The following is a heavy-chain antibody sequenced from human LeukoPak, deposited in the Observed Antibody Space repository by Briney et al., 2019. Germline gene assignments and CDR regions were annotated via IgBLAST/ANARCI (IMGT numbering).Heavy chain of an antibody. Sequence: PGGSLRLSCAASGFTFSSFAMSWVRQAPGKGLEWVSAISSSASSRPYADSVKGRFTISRDNPKNTLYLEMNSLRAEDTAVYYCAELGITMIGGVWGKGTTVTISS. CDR1: GFTFSSFA. J-gene: IGHJ6*04. CDR2: ISSSASSR. CDR3: AELGITMIGGV. V-gene: IGHV3-23*01. D-gene: IGHD3-10*02.